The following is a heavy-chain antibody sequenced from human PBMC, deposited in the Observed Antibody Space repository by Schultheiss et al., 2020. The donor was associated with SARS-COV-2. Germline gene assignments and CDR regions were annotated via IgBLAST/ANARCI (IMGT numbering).Heavy chain of an antibody. J-gene: IGHJ6*03. CDR3: ARRGDGSGSYYSPYQQYYYYYMDV. CDR1: GGSISSGSYY. D-gene: IGHD3-10*01. Sequence: SETLSLTCTVSGGSISSGSYYWSWIRQPAGKGLEWIGSIYTSGSTNYNPSLKSRVTISVDTSKNQFSLKLSSVTAADTAVYYCARRGDGSGSYYSPYQQYYYYYMDVWGKGTTVTVSS. V-gene: IGHV4-61*02. CDR2: IYTSGST.